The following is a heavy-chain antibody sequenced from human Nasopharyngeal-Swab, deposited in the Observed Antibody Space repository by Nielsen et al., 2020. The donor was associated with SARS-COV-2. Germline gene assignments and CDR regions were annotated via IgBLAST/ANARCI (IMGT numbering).Heavy chain of an antibody. D-gene: IGHD3-10*01. Sequence: SETLSLTCTVSGGSISSGSYYWSWIRQPPGKGLEWIGYIYYSGSTNYNPSLKSRVTISVDTSKNQFSLKLSSVTAADTAVYYCARAIRLLWFGESYFDYWGQGTLVTVSS. V-gene: IGHV4-61*01. J-gene: IGHJ4*02. CDR3: ARAIRLLWFGESYFDY. CDR2: IYYSGST. CDR1: GGSISSGSYY.